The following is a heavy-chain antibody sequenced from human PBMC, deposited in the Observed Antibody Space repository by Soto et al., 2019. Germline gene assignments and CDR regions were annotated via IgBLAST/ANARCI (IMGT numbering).Heavy chain of an antibody. CDR2: ISSSGSTI. J-gene: IGHJ4*02. D-gene: IGHD6-19*01. Sequence: PGGSLRLSCAASGFTFSTFNMNWVRQAPGKGLEWVSYISSSGSTIYYADSVKGRFTISRDNAKNTVSLEMTSLRAEDTAVYYCAKGGRQWLVTSDFNYWGQGALVTVS. CDR3: AKGGRQWLVTSDFNY. V-gene: IGHV3-48*01. CDR1: GFTFSTFN.